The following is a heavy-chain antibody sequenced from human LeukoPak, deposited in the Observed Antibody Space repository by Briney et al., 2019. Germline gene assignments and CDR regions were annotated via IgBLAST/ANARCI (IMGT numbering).Heavy chain of an antibody. J-gene: IGHJ6*02. D-gene: IGHD6-19*01. Sequence: GGSLRLSCAASGFTFSSYAMSWVRQAPGKGLEWVSAISGSGGSTYYADSVKGRFTISRDNSKNTLYLQMNSLRADDTAVYYCAKAQFRRIAVAVWARPPPPNDNHYGMDVWGQGTTVTVSS. CDR1: GFTFSSYA. CDR3: AKAQFRRIAVAVWARPPPPNDNHYGMDV. CDR2: ISGSGGST. V-gene: IGHV3-23*01.